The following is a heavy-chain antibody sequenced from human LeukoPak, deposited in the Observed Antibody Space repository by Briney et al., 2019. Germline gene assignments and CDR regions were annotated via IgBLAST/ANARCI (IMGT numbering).Heavy chain of an antibody. CDR2: FDPEDGET. V-gene: IGHV1-24*01. D-gene: IGHD6-19*01. CDR3: ATALAVAADTTFDY. CDR1: GYTLTELS. J-gene: IGHJ4*02. Sequence: ASVKVSCNVSGYTLTELSMHWVRQAPGKGLEWMGGFDPEDGETIYAQKFQGRVTMTEDTSTDTAYMELSSLRSEDTAVYYCATALAVAADTTFDYWGQGTLVTVSS.